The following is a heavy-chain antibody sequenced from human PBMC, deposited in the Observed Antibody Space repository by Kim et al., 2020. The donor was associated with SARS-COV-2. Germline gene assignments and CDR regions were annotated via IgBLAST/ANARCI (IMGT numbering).Heavy chain of an antibody. D-gene: IGHD3-3*01. CDR2: MNPNSGNT. Sequence: ASVKVSCKASGYTFTSYDINWVRQATGQGLEWMGWMNPNSGNTGYAQKFQGRVTMTRNTSISTAYMELSSLRSEDTAVYYCARSRPLPPLRFLEWLIPGNWFDPWGQGTLVTVSS. CDR1: GYTFTSYD. CDR3: ARSRPLPPLRFLEWLIPGNWFDP. J-gene: IGHJ5*02. V-gene: IGHV1-8*01.